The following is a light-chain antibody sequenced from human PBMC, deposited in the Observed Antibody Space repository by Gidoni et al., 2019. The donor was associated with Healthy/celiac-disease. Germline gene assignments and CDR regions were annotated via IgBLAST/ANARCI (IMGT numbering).Light chain of an antibody. CDR2: DNN. J-gene: IGLJ2*01. V-gene: IGLV1-51*01. Sequence: QSVLPQPPSVSAAPGQTVTISCSGSSSNIGNNYVSWYQQLPGTAPKLLIYDNNKRPSGIPDRFAGSKSGTSATLGITGLQTGDEADYYCGTWDSSLSAGVFGGGTKLTV. CDR3: GTWDSSLSAGV. CDR1: SSNIGNNY.